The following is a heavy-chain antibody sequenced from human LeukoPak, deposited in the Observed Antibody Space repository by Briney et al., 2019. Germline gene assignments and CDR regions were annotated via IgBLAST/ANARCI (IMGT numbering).Heavy chain of an antibody. CDR3: TRGSPIAARPLYGDY. V-gene: IGHV3-49*04. CDR1: GFTFGDYA. J-gene: IGHJ4*02. Sequence: GSLRLTCTASGFTFGDYAMSWVRQAPGKGLEWVGFIRSKAYGRPTQFPVSVKGPFTISRDDSKRLAYLQINSLKTEDTAVYYCTRGSPIAARPLYGDYWGQGTLVTVSS. D-gene: IGHD6-6*01. CDR2: IRSKAYGRPT.